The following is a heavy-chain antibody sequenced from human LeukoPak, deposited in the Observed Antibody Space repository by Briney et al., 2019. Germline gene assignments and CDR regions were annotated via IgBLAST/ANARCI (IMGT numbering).Heavy chain of an antibody. D-gene: IGHD4-23*01. CDR2: INPSGGST. V-gene: IGHV1-46*01. Sequence: ASVKVSCKASGYTFTKDDINWVRQAPGQGLEWMGIINPSGGSTSYAQKFQGRVTMTRDMSTSTDYMELSSLRSEDTAVYYCARDNSVEDTAWWFDPWGQGTLVTVSS. CDR1: GYTFTKDD. J-gene: IGHJ5*02. CDR3: ARDNSVEDTAWWFDP.